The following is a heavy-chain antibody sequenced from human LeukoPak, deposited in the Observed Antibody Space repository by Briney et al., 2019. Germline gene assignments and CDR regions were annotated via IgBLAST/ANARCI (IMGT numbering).Heavy chain of an antibody. CDR3: ARGRRGGYRGDNFDY. D-gene: IGHD5-24*01. CDR1: GGSISSYY. V-gene: IGHV4-59*08. J-gene: IGHJ4*02. CDR2: IYYSGST. Sequence: SETLSLTCTVSGGSISSYYWSWIRQPPGKGLEWIGYIYYSGSTNYNPSLKSRVTISVDTSKNQFSLKLSSVTAADTAVYYCARGRRGGYRGDNFDYWGQGTLVTVSS.